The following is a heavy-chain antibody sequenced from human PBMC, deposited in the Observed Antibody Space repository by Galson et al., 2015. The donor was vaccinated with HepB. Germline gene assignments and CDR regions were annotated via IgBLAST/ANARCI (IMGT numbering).Heavy chain of an antibody. D-gene: IGHD5-12*01. CDR3: ARDLSVEYSGYGMDV. J-gene: IGHJ6*02. Sequence: YAVSVRSRVTITPDTSMNQISLHLTSVTPEDTAVYYCARDLSVEYSGYGMDVWGQGTTVTVAS. V-gene: IGHV6-1*01.